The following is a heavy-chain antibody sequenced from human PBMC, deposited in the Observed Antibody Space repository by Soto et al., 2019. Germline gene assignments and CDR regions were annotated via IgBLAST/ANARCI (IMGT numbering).Heavy chain of an antibody. D-gene: IGHD6-19*01. CDR1: GFTFSSYA. CDR3: AKPPYSSGWYRTEYFQH. CDR2: ISGSGGST. Sequence: GGSLRLSCAASGFTFSSYAMSWVRQAPGKGLEWVSAISGSGGSTYYADSVKGRFTISRDNSKNTLYLQMNSLRAEDTAVYYCAKPPYSSGWYRTEYFQHWGQGTLVTVSS. V-gene: IGHV3-23*01. J-gene: IGHJ1*01.